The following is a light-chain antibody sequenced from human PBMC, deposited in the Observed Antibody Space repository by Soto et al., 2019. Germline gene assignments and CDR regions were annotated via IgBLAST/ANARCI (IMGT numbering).Light chain of an antibody. CDR1: QGITNH. Sequence: DIQITQSPSSLTAALGDRGAISWGASQGITNHLAWYQQTPGKVPKLLIYGASTLQSGVPSRFSGSGSGTAFTLTISSLQPEDVATYYCHNHNSAPLQFGQGTRLEIK. CDR3: HNHNSAPLQ. V-gene: IGKV1-27*01. CDR2: GAS. J-gene: IGKJ5*01.